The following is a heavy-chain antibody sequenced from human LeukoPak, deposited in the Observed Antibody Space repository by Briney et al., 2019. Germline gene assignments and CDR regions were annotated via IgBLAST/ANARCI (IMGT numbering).Heavy chain of an antibody. CDR3: AKDRPTYYYGSGSHLDY. V-gene: IGHV3-30*18. D-gene: IGHD3-10*01. J-gene: IGHJ4*02. CDR1: GFTFSSYG. CDR2: ISYDGSNK. Sequence: GRSLRLSCAASGFTFSSYGMHWVRQAPGKGLEWVAVISYDGSNKYYADSVKGRFTISRDNSKNTLYLQMNSLRAEDTAVYYCAKDRPTYYYGSGSHLDYWGQGTLVTVSS.